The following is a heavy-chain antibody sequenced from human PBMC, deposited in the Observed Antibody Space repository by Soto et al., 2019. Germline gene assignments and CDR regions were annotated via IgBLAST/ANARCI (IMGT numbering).Heavy chain of an antibody. J-gene: IGHJ6*02. CDR1: GGSISSYY. V-gene: IGHV4-59*01. CDR2: IYYSGST. D-gene: IGHD2-15*01. Sequence: SETLSLTCTVSGGSISSYYWSWIRQPPGKGLEWIGYIYYSGSTNYNPSLKSRVTISVDTSKNQFSLKLSSVTAADTAVYYCARVGDCSGGSCYYYYYGMDVWGPGTTVTVSS. CDR3: ARVGDCSGGSCYYYYYGMDV.